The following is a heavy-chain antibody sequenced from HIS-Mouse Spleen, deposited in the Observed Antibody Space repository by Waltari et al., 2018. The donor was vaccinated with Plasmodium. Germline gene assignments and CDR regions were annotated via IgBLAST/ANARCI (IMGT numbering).Heavy chain of an antibody. J-gene: IGHJ2*01. Sequence: EVQLVESGGGLVQPGGSLSISCAASGFTFSSYWMSWFRQAPGKGLEWVANIKQDGSEKYYVDSVKGRFTISRDNAKNSLYLQMNSLRAEDTAVYYCASSWYWYFDLWGRGTLVTVSS. V-gene: IGHV3-7*01. D-gene: IGHD6-13*01. CDR1: GFTFSSYW. CDR3: ASSWYWYFDL. CDR2: IKQDGSEK.